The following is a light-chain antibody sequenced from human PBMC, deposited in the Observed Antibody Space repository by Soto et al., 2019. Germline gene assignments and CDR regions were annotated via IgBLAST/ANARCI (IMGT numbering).Light chain of an antibody. CDR3: QQYDNLPIT. V-gene: IGKV1-33*01. CDR2: DAS. J-gene: IGKJ5*01. Sequence: DIQMTQSPSSLSASVGDRVTITCQASQAISSFLNWYQQKPGKAPKLLIYDASNLEAVVPLRFSGGGAGTEYTFNISSLQPEDLATYYCQQYDNLPITFGQGTRLEIK. CDR1: QAISSF.